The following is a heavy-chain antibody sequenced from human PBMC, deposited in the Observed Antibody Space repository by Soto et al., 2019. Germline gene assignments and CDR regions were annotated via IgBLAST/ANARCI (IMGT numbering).Heavy chain of an antibody. J-gene: IGHJ4*02. V-gene: IGHV3-73*01. CDR2: IRSKANSYAT. CDR1: GFTFSGSA. Sequence: AASGFTFSGSAMHWVRQASGKGLEWVGRIRSKANSYATAYVASVKGRFTISRDDSKNTAYLQMNSLKTEDTAVYYCTSQGYSYGFVYWGQGTLVTVSS. D-gene: IGHD5-18*01. CDR3: TSQGYSYGFVY.